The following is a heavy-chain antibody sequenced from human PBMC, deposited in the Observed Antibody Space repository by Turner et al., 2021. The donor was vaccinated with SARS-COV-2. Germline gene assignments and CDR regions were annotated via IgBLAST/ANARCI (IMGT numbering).Heavy chain of an antibody. CDR3: ARGSHDFWSGYYPSYFDY. CDR2: IYSGGST. Sequence: EVQLVETGGGLVQPGGSLGLSCSAPGFTVSSNYMRWVRQAPGKGLEWVSVIYSGGSTYYADSVKGRFTISRDNSKNTVYLQMNRLRAEDTAVYYCARGSHDFWSGYYPSYFDYWGQGTLVTVSS. D-gene: IGHD3-3*01. V-gene: IGHV3-53*02. J-gene: IGHJ4*02. CDR1: GFTVSSNY.